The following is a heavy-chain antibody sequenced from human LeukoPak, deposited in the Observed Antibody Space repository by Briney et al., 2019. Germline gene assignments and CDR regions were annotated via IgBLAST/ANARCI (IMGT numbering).Heavy chain of an antibody. V-gene: IGHV1-2*06. CDR3: ARERGVGDSAFDY. D-gene: IGHD2-8*01. J-gene: IGHJ4*02. CDR2: ILPKSGGT. CDR1: GYTFSDYY. Sequence: GASVKVSCEASGYTFSDYYIHWVRQATGQGLEWVGRILPKSGGTTYAQKFQGRVTVTRDTSIGTAYMELSRLTSDDTAVYYCARERGVGDSAFDYWGQGSLVTVSS.